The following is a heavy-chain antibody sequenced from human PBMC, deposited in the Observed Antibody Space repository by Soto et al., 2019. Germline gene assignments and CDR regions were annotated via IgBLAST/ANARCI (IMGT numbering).Heavy chain of an antibody. CDR2: INSVSCGA. J-gene: IGHJ4*02. CDR3: ARSGSDYAH. D-gene: IGHD4-17*01. V-gene: IGHV1-2*02. CDR1: GNSPTIYF. Sequence: QVQLVQSGAEVKQPGASVRVYCKASGNSPTIYFIHWLRQAPGQGLEWMGWINSVSCGANYAPRLQGRVPMTMDTASATACMDLSGPRTDDRAVYYCARSGSDYAHWGQGTLVTVSS.